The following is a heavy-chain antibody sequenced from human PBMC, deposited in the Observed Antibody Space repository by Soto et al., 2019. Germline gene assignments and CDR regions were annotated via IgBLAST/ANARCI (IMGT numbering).Heavy chain of an antibody. Sequence: GSLRLSCAASGFTFSSYIMNWVRQAPGKGLEWVSSISSSSSYIYYADSVKGRFTISRDNAKNSLYLQMNSLRAEDTAVYYCARTGFVTDYDFWSGYSDYWGQGTLVTVS. J-gene: IGHJ4*02. CDR3: ARTGFVTDYDFWSGYSDY. CDR1: GFTFSSYI. CDR2: ISSSSSYI. D-gene: IGHD3-3*01. V-gene: IGHV3-21*01.